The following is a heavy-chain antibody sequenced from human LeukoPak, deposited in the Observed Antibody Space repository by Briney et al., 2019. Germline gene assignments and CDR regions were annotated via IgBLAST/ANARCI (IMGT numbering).Heavy chain of an antibody. CDR1: GFTFSSSG. J-gene: IGHJ4*02. D-gene: IGHD2-15*01. V-gene: IGHV3-23*01. Sequence: PGGSLRLSCAASGFTFSSSGMTWVRQAPGKGLEWVSTITGSVVNTYYADSVKGRFTISRDNSKSMLYLQMNSLRAEDTALYYCAKDYPGSSDNWGQGTLVTVSS. CDR2: ITGSVVNT. CDR3: AKDYPGSSDN.